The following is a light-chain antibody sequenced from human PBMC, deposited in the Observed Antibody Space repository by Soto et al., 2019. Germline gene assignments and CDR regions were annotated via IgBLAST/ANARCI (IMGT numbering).Light chain of an antibody. Sequence: QSVLTQPASVSGSPGQSITISCTGASSDVGNYNYVSWYQQHPDKAPKLIIYEVSNRPSGVSNRFSGSKSGNTASLTISGLQAEDEADYYCSSYTSTSTPFVFGTGTKVTV. V-gene: IGLV2-14*01. J-gene: IGLJ1*01. CDR2: EVS. CDR3: SSYTSTSTPFV. CDR1: SSDVGNYNY.